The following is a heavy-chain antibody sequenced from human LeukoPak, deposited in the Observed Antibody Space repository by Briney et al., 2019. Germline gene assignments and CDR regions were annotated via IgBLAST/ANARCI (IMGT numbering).Heavy chain of an antibody. CDR1: GLMFSSNW. CDR2: IKEDGTET. CDR3: AKEGRSLQTY. D-gene: IGHD5-24*01. J-gene: IGHJ4*02. Sequence: QTGGSLRLSCAASGLMFSSNWMSWVRLAPGKGLEWVANIKEDGTETYVDSVKGRLTISRDNAKNSLYLQMNSLRVEDTAVYYCAKEGRSLQTYWGQGTLVTVSS. V-gene: IGHV3-7*03.